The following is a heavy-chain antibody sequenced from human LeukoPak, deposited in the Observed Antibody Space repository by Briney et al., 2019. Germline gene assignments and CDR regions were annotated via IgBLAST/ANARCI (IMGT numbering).Heavy chain of an antibody. Sequence: SETLSLTCTVSGGSISGSDYYWTWIRQPPGKGLEWIASIYYSGNTLYNPSLKSRVTMSVDTSKNQFSLKLSSVTAADTAVYYCARVHLPGAADYWGQGTLVTVSS. D-gene: IGHD1-26*01. V-gene: IGHV4-39*07. J-gene: IGHJ4*02. CDR2: IYYSGNT. CDR3: ARVHLPGAADY. CDR1: GGSISGSDYY.